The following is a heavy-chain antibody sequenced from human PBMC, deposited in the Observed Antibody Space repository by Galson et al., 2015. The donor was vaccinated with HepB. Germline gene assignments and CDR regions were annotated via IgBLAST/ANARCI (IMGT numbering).Heavy chain of an antibody. CDR1: GFAFSQYW. D-gene: IGHD1-1*01. Sequence: SLRLSCAASGFAFSQYWMTWVRQAPGKGLEWVATIKEDGREKYYVDSVKGRFTISRDYAKSLVSLEMNSLRGDDTAVYYCAQAGRKQLSVHHYYMDAWGKGATVTVSS. V-gene: IGHV3-7*03. CDR2: IKEDGREK. CDR3: AQAGRKQLSVHHYYMDA. J-gene: IGHJ6*03.